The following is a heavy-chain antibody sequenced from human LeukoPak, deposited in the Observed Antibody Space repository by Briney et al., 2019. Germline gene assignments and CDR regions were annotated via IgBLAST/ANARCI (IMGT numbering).Heavy chain of an antibody. V-gene: IGHV1-18*01. CDR3: ARDEEYYYDSSGYYSFDY. D-gene: IGHD3-22*01. CDR2: ISAYNGNT. Sequence: GASVKVSCKASGYTFTSYGISWVRQAPGQGLEWMGWISAYNGNTNYAQKLQGRVTRTTDTSTSTAYMELRSLRSDDTAVYYCARDEEYYYDSSGYYSFDYWGQGTLVTVSS. J-gene: IGHJ4*02. CDR1: GYTFTSYG.